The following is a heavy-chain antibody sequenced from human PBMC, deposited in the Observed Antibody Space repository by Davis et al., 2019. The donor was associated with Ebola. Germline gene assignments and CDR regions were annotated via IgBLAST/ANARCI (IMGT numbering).Heavy chain of an antibody. V-gene: IGHV1-18*04. D-gene: IGHD6-13*01. J-gene: IGHJ5*02. Sequence: ASVKVSCKASGYTFTHYGVSWVRQAPGQGLEWMGWISAYNGDTNYEQKLQGRVTMTTDTSTSTAYMELRSLRSDDTAVYYCARDLTAGTGWFDPWGQGTLVTVSS. CDR1: GYTFTHYG. CDR2: ISAYNGDT. CDR3: ARDLTAGTGWFDP.